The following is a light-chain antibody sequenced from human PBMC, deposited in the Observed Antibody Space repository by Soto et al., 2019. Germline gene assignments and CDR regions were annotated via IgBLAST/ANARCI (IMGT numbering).Light chain of an antibody. CDR1: SSDVGGYNY. J-gene: IGLJ1*01. V-gene: IGLV2-14*01. Sequence: QSALTQPASVSGSPGQSITISCTGTSSDVGGYNYVSWYQQHPGKAPKLMIYEVSNRPSGVSNRFSGSKSGNTASLTISGLQAEDEADYYCSSYTSSSTRVFGTGTRSP. CDR3: SSYTSSSTRV. CDR2: EVS.